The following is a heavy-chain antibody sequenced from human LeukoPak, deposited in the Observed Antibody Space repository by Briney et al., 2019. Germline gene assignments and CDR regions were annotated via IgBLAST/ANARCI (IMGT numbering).Heavy chain of an antibody. D-gene: IGHD3-3*01. J-gene: IGHJ6*03. CDR3: ARVGKVLRFLEWLPPPPYYMDV. V-gene: IGHV3-30-3*01. CDR1: GFTFSSYA. Sequence: GRSLRLSCVASGFTFSSYAMHWVRQAPGKGLEWVALISYDGSNEYYADSVEGRFTISRDNSKNTLYLQMNSLRAEDTAVYYCARVGKVLRFLEWLPPPPYYMDVWGKGTTVTVSS. CDR2: ISYDGSNE.